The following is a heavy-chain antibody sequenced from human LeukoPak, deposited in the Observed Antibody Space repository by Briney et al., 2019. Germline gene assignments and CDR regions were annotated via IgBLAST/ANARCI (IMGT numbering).Heavy chain of an antibody. Sequence: GGSLRLSCAASGFTFSSYWMSWVRRAPGKGLEWVANIKQDGSEKYYVDSVKGRFTISRDNAKNSLYLQMNSLRAEDTAVYYCARDVPYYYDSSGYPTDRFDYWGQGTLVTVSS. CDR1: GFTFSSYW. D-gene: IGHD3-22*01. CDR2: IKQDGSEK. CDR3: ARDVPYYYDSSGYPTDRFDY. V-gene: IGHV3-7*01. J-gene: IGHJ4*02.